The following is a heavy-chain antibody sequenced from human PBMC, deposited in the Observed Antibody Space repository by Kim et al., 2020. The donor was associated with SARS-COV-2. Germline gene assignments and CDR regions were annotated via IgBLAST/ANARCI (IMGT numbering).Heavy chain of an antibody. V-gene: IGHV1-69*02. Sequence: SVKVSCKASGGTFSSYTISWVRQAPGQGLEWMGRIIPILGIANYAQKFQGRVTITEDKSTSTAYMELSSLRSEDTAVYYCAATYYYDSSGYYLDYWGQGTLVTVSS. D-gene: IGHD3-22*01. CDR3: AATYYYDSSGYYLDY. CDR2: IIPILGIA. CDR1: GGTFSSYT. J-gene: IGHJ4*02.